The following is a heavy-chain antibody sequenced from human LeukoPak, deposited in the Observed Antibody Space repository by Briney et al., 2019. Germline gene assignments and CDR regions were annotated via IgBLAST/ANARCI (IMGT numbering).Heavy chain of an antibody. CDR3: AGADIVATISYYYYYMGV. V-gene: IGHV4-34*01. Sequence: SETLSLTCAVYGGSFSGYYWSWIRQPPGKGLEWIGEINHSGSTNYNPSLKSRVTISVDTSKNQFSLKLSSVAAADTAMYYCAGADIVATISYYYYYMGVWGKGSTVTVSS. CDR2: INHSGST. CDR1: GGSFSGYY. J-gene: IGHJ6*03. D-gene: IGHD5-12*01.